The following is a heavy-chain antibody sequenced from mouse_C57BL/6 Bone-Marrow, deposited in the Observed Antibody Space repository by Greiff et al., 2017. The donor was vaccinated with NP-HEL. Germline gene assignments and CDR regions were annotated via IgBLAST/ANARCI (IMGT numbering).Heavy chain of an antibody. CDR2: ISDGGSYT. CDR3: ARGRNAWFAY. D-gene: IGHD1-1*01. CDR1: GFTFSSYA. Sequence: EVMLVESGGGLVKPGGSLKLSCAASGFTFSSYAMSWVRQTPEKRLEWVATISDGGSYTYYPDNVKGRFTISRDNAKNNLYLQRSHLKSEDTAMYYCARGRNAWFAYWGQGTLVTVSS. V-gene: IGHV5-4*03. J-gene: IGHJ3*01.